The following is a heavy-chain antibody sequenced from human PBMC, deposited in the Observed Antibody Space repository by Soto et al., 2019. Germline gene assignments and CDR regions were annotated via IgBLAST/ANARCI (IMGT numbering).Heavy chain of an antibody. J-gene: IGHJ3*02. CDR2: IGTAGDT. CDR3: ESSSAGDAFDI. CDR1: GFTFSSYD. D-gene: IGHD6-6*01. Sequence: GGSLRLSCAASGFTFSSYDMHWVRQATGKGLEWVSAIGTAGDTYYPGSVKGRFTISRENAKNSLYLQMNSLRAGDTAVYYCESSSAGDAFDIWGQGTMVTVSS. V-gene: IGHV3-13*01.